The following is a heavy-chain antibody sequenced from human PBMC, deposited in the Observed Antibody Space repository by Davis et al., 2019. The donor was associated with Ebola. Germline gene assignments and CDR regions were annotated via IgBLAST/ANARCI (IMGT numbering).Heavy chain of an antibody. D-gene: IGHD3-16*01. Sequence: HSQTLSLTCAISGDSVSSNTAAWNWIRQSPSRGLEWLGRTYYRSTWYSDYAFSVRGRIIINPDTSKNQFSLQLNSVTPEDTAVYYCAKVGESRRGGYYYYYMDVWGKGTTVTVSS. CDR3: AKVGESRRGGYYYYYMDV. CDR2: TYYRSTWYS. J-gene: IGHJ6*03. CDR1: GDSVSSNTAA. V-gene: IGHV6-1*01.